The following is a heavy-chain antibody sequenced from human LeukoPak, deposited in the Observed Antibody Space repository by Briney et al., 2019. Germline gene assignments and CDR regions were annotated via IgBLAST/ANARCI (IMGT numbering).Heavy chain of an antibody. CDR3: ARGVAGYNWFDP. CDR2: IYSGGNT. J-gene: IGHJ5*02. D-gene: IGHD2-15*01. Sequence: GGSLRLSCAASGITVSSNYMSWVRQAPGKGLEWVSVIYSGGNTYYADSVKGRFTISRDNSKNTLYLQMNSLRAEDTAVYYRARGVAGYNWFDPWGQGTLVTVSS. V-gene: IGHV3-66*01. CDR1: GITVSSNY.